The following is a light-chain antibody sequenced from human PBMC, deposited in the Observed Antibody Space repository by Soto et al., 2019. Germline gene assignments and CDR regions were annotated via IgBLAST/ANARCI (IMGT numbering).Light chain of an antibody. J-gene: IGKJ1*01. Sequence: DIQMTQSPSSLSASVGDRVTITCRASQGIRNDLGWYQQKPGRAPKRLIYAASSLQTGVPTRFTGSGSGTDFTLTISRLEPADFALYYCQQYGSSPLTFGQGTKVDIK. V-gene: IGKV1-17*01. CDR2: AAS. CDR1: QGIRND. CDR3: QQYGSSPLT.